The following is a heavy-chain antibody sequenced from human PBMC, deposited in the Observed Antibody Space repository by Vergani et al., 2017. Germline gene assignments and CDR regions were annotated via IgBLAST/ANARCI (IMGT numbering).Heavy chain of an antibody. D-gene: IGHD3-3*01. J-gene: IGHJ6*02. Sequence: QVQLVQSGAEVKKPGASVKVSCKASGYTFTGYYMHWARQAPGQGLEWMGWINPNSGGTNYAQKFPGRVTMTRDTSISTAYMELSRLRSDDTAVYYCARDRNDFWSGYYSHGMEVWGQGTTVTVSS. V-gene: IGHV1-2*02. CDR3: ARDRNDFWSGYYSHGMEV. CDR1: GYTFTGYY. CDR2: INPNSGGT.